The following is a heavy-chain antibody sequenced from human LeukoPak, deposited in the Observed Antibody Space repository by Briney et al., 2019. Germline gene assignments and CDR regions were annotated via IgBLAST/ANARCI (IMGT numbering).Heavy chain of an antibody. J-gene: IGHJ5*02. CDR2: INHSGST. CDR3: ATTVGCSSTSCSLGWFDP. CDR1: GGSFSGYY. Sequence: SETLSLTCAVYGGSFSGYYWSWIRQPPGKGLEWIGEINHSGSTNYNPSLKSRVTISVDTSRNQFSLKLSSVTAADTAVYYCATTVGCSSTSCSLGWFDPWGQGTLVTVSS. V-gene: IGHV4-34*01. D-gene: IGHD2-2*01.